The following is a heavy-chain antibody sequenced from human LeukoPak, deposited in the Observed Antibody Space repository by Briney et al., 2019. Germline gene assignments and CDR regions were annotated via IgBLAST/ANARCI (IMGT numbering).Heavy chain of an antibody. J-gene: IGHJ4*02. CDR3: ARGVDYDYVWGSYRPFDY. Sequence: PSETLSLTCAVYGGSFSGYYWSWIRQPPGKGLEWIGEINHSGSTNYNPSLKSRVTISVDTSKNQFSLKLSSVTAADTAVYYCARGVDYDYVWGSYRPFDYWGQGTLVTVSS. D-gene: IGHD3-16*02. CDR2: INHSGST. CDR1: GGSFSGYY. V-gene: IGHV4-34*01.